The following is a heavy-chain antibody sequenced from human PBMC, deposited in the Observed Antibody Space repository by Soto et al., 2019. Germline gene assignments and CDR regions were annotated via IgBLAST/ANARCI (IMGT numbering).Heavy chain of an antibody. Sequence: GGSLRLSCAASGSTFSSYWMSWVRQAPGKGLEWVANIKQDGSEKYYVDSVKGRFTISRDNPKNSLYMQMNSLRAEDTAVYYCARATVTIRRVADYSGPGTSVTVSP. CDR2: IKQDGSEK. CDR3: ARATVTIRRVADY. D-gene: IGHD4-4*01. V-gene: IGHV3-7*03. CDR1: GSTFSSYW. J-gene: IGHJ4*02.